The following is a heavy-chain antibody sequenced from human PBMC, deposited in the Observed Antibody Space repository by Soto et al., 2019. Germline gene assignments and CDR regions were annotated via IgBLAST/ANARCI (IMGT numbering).Heavy chain of an antibody. CDR2: IYYSGRT. CDR3: ARAGAVNWFDP. V-gene: IGHV4-31*03. Sequence: QVQLQESGPGLVKPSQTLSLTRTVSGGSISSGGYYWSWIRQHPGKGLEWIGYIYYSGRTYHNPSLKSRITISVDTSKNQFSLKLSSVTAADTAVYYCARAGAVNWFDPWGQGTLVTVSS. CDR1: GGSISSGGYY. J-gene: IGHJ5*02.